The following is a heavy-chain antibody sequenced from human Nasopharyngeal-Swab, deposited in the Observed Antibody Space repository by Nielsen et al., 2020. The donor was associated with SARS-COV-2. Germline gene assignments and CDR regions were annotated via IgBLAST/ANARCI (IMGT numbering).Heavy chain of an antibody. Sequence: GGSLRLSCAASGFSFSTYGMHWVRQAPGKGLEWVAVVWNDGSNEFYADSVKGRFTISRDNSKNTLYLQMNSLRAEDTAVYYCARDVLGDTPTWFDYWGQGTLVTVSS. J-gene: IGHJ4*02. CDR2: VWNDGSNE. CDR1: GFSFSTYG. CDR3: ARDVLGDTPTWFDY. V-gene: IGHV3-33*01. D-gene: IGHD3-16*01.